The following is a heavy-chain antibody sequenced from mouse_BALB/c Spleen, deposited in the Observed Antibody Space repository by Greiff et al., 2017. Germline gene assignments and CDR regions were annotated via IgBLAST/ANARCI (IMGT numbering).Heavy chain of an antibody. J-gene: IGHJ4*01. CDR2: ILPGSGST. CDR1: GYTFSSYW. D-gene: IGHD3-1*01. V-gene: IGHV1-9*01. CDR3: ARSGPSDAMDY. Sequence: QVQLKESGAELMKPGASVKISCKATGYTFSSYWIEWVKQRPGHGLEWIGEILPGSGSTNYNEKFKGKATFTADTSSNTAYMQLSSLTSEDSAVYYCARSGPSDAMDYWGQGTSVTVSS.